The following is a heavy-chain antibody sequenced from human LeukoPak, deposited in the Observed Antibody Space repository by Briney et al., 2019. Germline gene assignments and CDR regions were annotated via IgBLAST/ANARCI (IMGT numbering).Heavy chain of an antibody. Sequence: PGGSLRLSCAASGFTVSRVYTSWVRHAPGEGLEWVSIIYSSGSTFYTDSVKGRFTISRDNSKNTLYLQMNSLRAEDTAVYYCARGGSYLIAFDIWGQGTMVTVSS. J-gene: IGHJ3*02. CDR1: GFTVSRVY. V-gene: IGHV3-53*01. D-gene: IGHD1-26*01. CDR2: IYSSGST. CDR3: ARGGSYLIAFDI.